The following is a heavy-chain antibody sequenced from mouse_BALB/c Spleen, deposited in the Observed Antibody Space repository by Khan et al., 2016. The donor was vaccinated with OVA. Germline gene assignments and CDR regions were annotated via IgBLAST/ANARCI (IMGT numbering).Heavy chain of an antibody. CDR2: INTYTGEP. J-gene: IGHJ1*01. Sequence: QIQLVQSGPELKKPGETVKISCKASGYTFTNYGMNWVKQAPGKGLKWMGWINTYTGEPTYTDDFKGRFAFSLETSASTAYLQLNNLKTEDMATYFCGRGASYWYFDVWGAGTTVTVSS. CDR1: GYTFTNYG. V-gene: IGHV9-1*02. CDR3: GRGASYWYFDV.